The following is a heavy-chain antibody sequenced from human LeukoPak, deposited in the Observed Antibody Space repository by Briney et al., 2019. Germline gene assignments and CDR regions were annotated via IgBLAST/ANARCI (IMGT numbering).Heavy chain of an antibody. Sequence: GGSLRLSCAASGFTFSSYGMHWGRQAPGKGLEWVAFIRYDGSNKYYADSVKGRFTISKDNSKNTLYLQMNSLRAEDTAVYYCAKDESVDFWSGYPRDPWGQGTLVTVSS. J-gene: IGHJ5*02. CDR3: AKDESVDFWSGYPRDP. CDR1: GFTFSSYG. D-gene: IGHD3-3*01. V-gene: IGHV3-30*02. CDR2: IRYDGSNK.